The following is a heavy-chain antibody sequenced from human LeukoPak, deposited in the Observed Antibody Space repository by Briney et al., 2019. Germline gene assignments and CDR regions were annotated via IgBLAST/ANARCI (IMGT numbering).Heavy chain of an antibody. Sequence: GGSLRLSCAASGFTFNTYAMSWVRQAPGKGLEWVSGINYSGGSTHCADSVKGRFIISRDNSKSTLYLQMNSLRVEDTAVYYCAKGPANWGQGTLVTVSS. J-gene: IGHJ4*02. D-gene: IGHD2-2*01. CDR3: AKGPAN. CDR1: GFTFNTYA. CDR2: INYSGGST. V-gene: IGHV3-23*01.